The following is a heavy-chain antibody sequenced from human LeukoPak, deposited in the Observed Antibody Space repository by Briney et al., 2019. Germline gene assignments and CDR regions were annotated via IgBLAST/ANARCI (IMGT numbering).Heavy chain of an antibody. CDR2: IYYSGNT. Sequence: PSETLSLTCTVSGGSISSGGYYWSWIRQHPGKGLEWIGYIYYSGNTYYNPSLKSRVTISVDTSKNQFSLKLSSVTAADTAVYYCARGDYYDSSGLDYWGQGTLVTVSS. J-gene: IGHJ4*02. D-gene: IGHD3-22*01. CDR3: ARGDYYDSSGLDY. CDR1: GGSISSGGYY. V-gene: IGHV4-31*03.